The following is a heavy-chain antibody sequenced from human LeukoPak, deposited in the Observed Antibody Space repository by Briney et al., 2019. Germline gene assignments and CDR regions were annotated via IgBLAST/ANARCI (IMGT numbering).Heavy chain of an antibody. D-gene: IGHD3-10*01. J-gene: IGHJ4*02. V-gene: IGHV4-34*01. CDR2: INHSGST. CDR1: GGSFSGYY. CDR3: ARPNYYYGSGSYYRYFDY. Sequence: SETLSLTCAVYGGSFSGYYWSWIRQPPGKGLEWIGEINHSGSTNYNPSLKSRVTISVDTSKNQFSLKLSSVTAADTAVYYCARPNYYYGSGSYYRYFDYWGQGTLVTVSS.